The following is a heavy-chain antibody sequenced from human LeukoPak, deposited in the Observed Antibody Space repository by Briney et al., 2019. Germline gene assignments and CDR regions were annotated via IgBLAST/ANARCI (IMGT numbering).Heavy chain of an antibody. CDR2: IYYSGST. D-gene: IGHD6-13*01. V-gene: IGHV4-59*08. J-gene: IGHJ4*02. CDR1: GGSISSYY. Sequence: SSETLSLTCTVSGGSISSYYWSWIRQPPGKGLEWIGYIYYSGSTNYNPSLKSRVTISVDTSKNQFSLKLSSVTAADTAVYYCARHVGQTYSSSWPLDYWGQGTLVTVSS. CDR3: ARHVGQTYSSSWPLDY.